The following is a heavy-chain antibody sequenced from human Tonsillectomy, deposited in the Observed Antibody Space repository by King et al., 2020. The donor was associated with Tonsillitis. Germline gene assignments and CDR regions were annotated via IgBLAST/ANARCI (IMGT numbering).Heavy chain of an antibody. Sequence: QLVQSGAEVRKPGSSVKVSCRASGGTFSTYNINWVRQAPGQGLEWMGGIIPVYATANYAQKFQGKVTITADDSTRTAYLELSGLRSEDTAVYYCARGGGGFGEFFDYWGQGTLVTVSS. D-gene: IGHD3-10*01. CDR1: GGTFSTYN. CDR2: IIPVYATA. J-gene: IGHJ4*02. V-gene: IGHV1-69*12. CDR3: ARGGGGFGEFFDY.